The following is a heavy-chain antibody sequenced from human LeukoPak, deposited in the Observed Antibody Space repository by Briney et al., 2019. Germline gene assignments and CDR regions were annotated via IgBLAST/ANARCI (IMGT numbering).Heavy chain of an antibody. CDR1: GYTFTSYG. Sequence: ASVKVSCKASGYTFTSYGISSVRQAPGQGLEWMGWISAYNGNTNYAQKLQGRVTMTTDTSTSTAYMELRSLRSDDTAVYYCARGRYCSSTSCPYYFDYWGQGTLVTVSS. V-gene: IGHV1-18*01. CDR2: ISAYNGNT. D-gene: IGHD2-2*01. CDR3: ARGRYCSSTSCPYYFDY. J-gene: IGHJ4*02.